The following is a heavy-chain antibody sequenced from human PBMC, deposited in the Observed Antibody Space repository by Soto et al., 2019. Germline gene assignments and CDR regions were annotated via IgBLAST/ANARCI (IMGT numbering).Heavy chain of an antibody. CDR3: ARDPTRGIDYYDSSGYQNWFDP. CDR2: ISSSSSYI. V-gene: IGHV3-21*01. CDR1: GFTFSSYS. D-gene: IGHD3-22*01. Sequence: GGSLRLSCAASGFTFSSYSMNWVRQAPGKGLEWVSSISSSSSYIYYADSVKGRFTISRDNAKNSLYLQMNSLRAEDTAVYYCARDPTRGIDYYDSSGYQNWFDPWGQGTLVTVSS. J-gene: IGHJ5*02.